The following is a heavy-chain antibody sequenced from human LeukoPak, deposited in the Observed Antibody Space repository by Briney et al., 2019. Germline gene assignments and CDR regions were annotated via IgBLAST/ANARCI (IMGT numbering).Heavy chain of an antibody. CDR1: SGSISSSFW. J-gene: IGHJ4*02. Sequence: SGTLSLTCAVSSGSISSSFWWSWVRQPPGKGLEWIGQVYHTGHTYYNPSLKSRLTISIDTSKNQLSLNLTSVTAADTAVYYCARLGAVTAGEYWGQGTLVTV. D-gene: IGHD2-21*02. CDR3: ARLGAVTAGEY. CDR2: VYHTGHT. V-gene: IGHV4-4*02.